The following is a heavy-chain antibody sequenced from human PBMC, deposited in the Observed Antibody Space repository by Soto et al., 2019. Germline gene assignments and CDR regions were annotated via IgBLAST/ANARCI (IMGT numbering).Heavy chain of an antibody. Sequence: LRLSCAASGFTFSSYGMHWVRQAPGKGLEWVAVIWYDGSNKYYADSVKGRFTISRDNSKNTLYLQMNSLRAEDTAVYYCARSGAQTRNSLTWFDPWGQGTLVTVSS. CDR1: GFTFSSYG. CDR3: ARSGAQTRNSLTWFDP. V-gene: IGHV3-33*01. J-gene: IGHJ5*02. CDR2: IWYDGSNK. D-gene: IGHD2-15*01.